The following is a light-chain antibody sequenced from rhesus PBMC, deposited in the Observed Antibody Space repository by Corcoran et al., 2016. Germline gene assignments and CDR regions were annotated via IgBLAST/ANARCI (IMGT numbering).Light chain of an antibody. V-gene: IGKV1-28*02. CDR1: QGISSY. CDR3: LQHKSYPLT. CDR2: AAS. Sequence: DIQMTQSPSSLSASVGDTVTITCRASQGISSYLNWFQQQPGKAPKLLVYAASSLESGVPSRFSGSGSGSDFTLTISSLQPEDFAVYYCLQHKSYPLTFGGGTKVELK. J-gene: IGKJ4*01.